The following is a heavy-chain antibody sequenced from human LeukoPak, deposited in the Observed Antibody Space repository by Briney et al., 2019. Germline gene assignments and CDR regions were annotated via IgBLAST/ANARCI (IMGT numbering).Heavy chain of an antibody. CDR2: IYYSGST. CDR3: ARVTGYMIKDYFDY. CDR1: GYSISSGNY. Sequence: PSETLSLTCTVSGYSISSGNYWGWIRQSPGKGLEWIGYIYYSGSTNYNPSLKSRVTISVKTSKNQFSLKLSSVTAADTAVYYCARVTGYMIKDYFDYWGQGTLVTVSS. V-gene: IGHV4-61*01. D-gene: IGHD3-22*01. J-gene: IGHJ4*02.